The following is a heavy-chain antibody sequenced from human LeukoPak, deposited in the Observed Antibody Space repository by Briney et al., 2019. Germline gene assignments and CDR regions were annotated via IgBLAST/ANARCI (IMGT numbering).Heavy chain of an antibody. V-gene: IGHV3-30*18. D-gene: IGHD6-19*01. Sequence: GRSLRLSCAPSGFTFSRHGMHWVRQAPGKGLEWVAIISNDGSRKYYAHSVEGRFTISRDNSKNTLYLQMDSLRAEDTAVYYCAKDYTSGWDFDYWGQGTLVTVSS. CDR2: ISNDGSRK. J-gene: IGHJ4*02. CDR1: GFTFSRHG. CDR3: AKDYTSGWDFDY.